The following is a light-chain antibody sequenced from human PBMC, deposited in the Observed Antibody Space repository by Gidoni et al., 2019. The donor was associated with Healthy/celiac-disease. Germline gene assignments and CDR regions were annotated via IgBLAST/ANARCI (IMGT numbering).Light chain of an antibody. Sequence: ELVLTQSPATMSLSPGERATLSCMASHSVSSYLAWYQQKPGKAPRLLIYDASNRATGIPARFSGSGSGTDFTLTISSLEPEEFEVYYGQQRSNWLTFGGGTKVEIK. CDR2: DAS. CDR1: HSVSSY. V-gene: IGKV3-11*01. CDR3: QQRSNWLT. J-gene: IGKJ4*01.